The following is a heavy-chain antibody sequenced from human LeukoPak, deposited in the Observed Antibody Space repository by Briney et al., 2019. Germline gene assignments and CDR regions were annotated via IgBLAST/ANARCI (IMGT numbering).Heavy chain of an antibody. D-gene: IGHD2-21*01. Sequence: GGSLRLSCAASGLAFAGSAVHWVRQTSGRGLEWIGCVRSRDKNYVTIYGASARGRFTISRDDSRNTASLQMNSLNTEDTAVYYFRHIEYVAPDSWGQGTLVTVSS. CDR1: GLAFAGSA. V-gene: IGHV3-73*01. CDR3: RHIEYVAPDS. CDR2: VRSRDKNYVT. J-gene: IGHJ4*02.